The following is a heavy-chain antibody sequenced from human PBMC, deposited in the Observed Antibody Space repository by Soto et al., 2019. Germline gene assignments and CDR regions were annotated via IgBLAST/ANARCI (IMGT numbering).Heavy chain of an antibody. CDR2: IIPIFGTA. CDR1: GGTFSSYA. D-gene: IGHD1-26*01. V-gene: IGHV1-69*01. CDR3: ASGRIVGATTWFLHYFDY. J-gene: IGHJ4*02. Sequence: QVQLVQSGAEVKKPGSSVKVSCKASGGTFSSYAISWVRQAPGQGLEWMGGIIPIFGTANYAQKFQGRVTITADESTSTAYMELSRLRSEDTAVYYCASGRIVGATTWFLHYFDYWGQGTLVTVSS.